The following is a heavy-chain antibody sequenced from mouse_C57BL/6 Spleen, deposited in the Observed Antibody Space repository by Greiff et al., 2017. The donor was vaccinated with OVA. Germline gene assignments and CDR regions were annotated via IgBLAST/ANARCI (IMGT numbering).Heavy chain of an antibody. D-gene: IGHD1-1*01. CDR1: GFTFSSYA. CDR2: ISDGGSYT. J-gene: IGHJ2*01. V-gene: IGHV5-4*01. Sequence: EVQGVESGGGLVKPGGSLKLSCAASGFTFSSYAMSWVRQTPEKRLEWVATISDGGSYTYYPDNVKGRFTISRDNAKNNLYLQMSHLKSEDTAMYYCARENYGSSQYYFDYWGQGTTLTVSS. CDR3: ARENYGSSQYYFDY.